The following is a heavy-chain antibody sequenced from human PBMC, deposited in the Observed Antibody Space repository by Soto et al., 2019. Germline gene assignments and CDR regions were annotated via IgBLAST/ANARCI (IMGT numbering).Heavy chain of an antibody. J-gene: IGHJ5*02. D-gene: IGHD3-10*01. CDR1: GGTFSSYA. CDR2: IIPIFGTA. V-gene: IGHV1-69*01. Sequence: QVQLVQSGAEVKKPGSSVKVSCKASGGTFSSYAISWVRQAPGQGLEWMGGIIPIFGTANYAQKFQGRVTITADESTSTAYMELGSLRSEDTAVYYCARDRGYYYGSGSRGFDPWGQGTLVTVSS. CDR3: ARDRGYYYGSGSRGFDP.